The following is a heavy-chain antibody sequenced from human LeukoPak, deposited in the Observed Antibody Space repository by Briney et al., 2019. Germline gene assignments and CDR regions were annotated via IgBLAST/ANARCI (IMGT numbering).Heavy chain of an antibody. V-gene: IGHV4-61*01. J-gene: IGHJ6*02. D-gene: IGHD3-10*01. CDR2: IYYSGNT. Sequence: PSETLSLTWTVSGGSISSGSYYWSWIRQRPGKGLEWIGYIYYSGNTNYNPSVKSRVTISVDTSKNQFSLKVSSVTAADTAVYYCARGVSTYYYGMDVWGQGTTVTVSS. CDR3: ARGVSTYYYGMDV. CDR1: GGSISSGSYY.